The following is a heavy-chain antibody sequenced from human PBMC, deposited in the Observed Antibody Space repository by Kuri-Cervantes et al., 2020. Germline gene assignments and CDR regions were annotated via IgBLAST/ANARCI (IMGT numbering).Heavy chain of an antibody. J-gene: IGHJ4*02. V-gene: IGHV3-9*01. CDR3: ARRPKPSAFNS. Sequence: GGSLRLSCAASGFTFDDYTMHWVRQAPGRGLEWVSGISWNSGSIGYADSVKGRFTISRDNAKNALYLQMNSLRADDTAVYYCARRPKPSAFNSWGQGTLVTVSS. CDR2: ISWNSGSI. CDR1: GFTFDDYT.